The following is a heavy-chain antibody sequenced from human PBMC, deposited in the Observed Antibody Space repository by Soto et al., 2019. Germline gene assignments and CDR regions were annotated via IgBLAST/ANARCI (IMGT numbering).Heavy chain of an antibody. V-gene: IGHV3-23*01. D-gene: IGHD4-17*01. Sequence: EVQLLESGGGLVQPGGSLRLSCAASGFTFSSYAMSWVRQAPGKGLEWVSAISGSGDSTYYADSVKGRFTISRDNSKNTQYLQMDSLRAEDTAVYYCAKRTVGWYFDLWGRGTLVTVSS. J-gene: IGHJ2*01. CDR2: ISGSGDST. CDR3: AKRTVGWYFDL. CDR1: GFTFSSYA.